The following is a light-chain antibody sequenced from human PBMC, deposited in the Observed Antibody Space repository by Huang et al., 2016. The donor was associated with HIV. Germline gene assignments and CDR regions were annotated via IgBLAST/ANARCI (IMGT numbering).Light chain of an antibody. CDR1: QSISSY. J-gene: IGKJ2*01. CDR2: AAS. V-gene: IGKV1-39*01. Sequence: DIQMTQSPSSLSASVGDTVTITCRASQSISSYLNWYQQKPGKAPKLLIYAASSLQSGVPSRFSGSGSGTDFTLTISSLQSEDLGTYFCQQSYSAPLYTFGQGTKLEI. CDR3: QQSYSAPLYT.